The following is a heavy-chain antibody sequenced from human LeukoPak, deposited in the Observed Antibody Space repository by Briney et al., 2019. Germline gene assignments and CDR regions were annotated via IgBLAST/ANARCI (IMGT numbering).Heavy chain of an antibody. J-gene: IGHJ4*02. V-gene: IGHV4-59*12. CDR3: ARDEYYYGSGSYYPFDY. D-gene: IGHD3-10*01. Sequence: SETLSLTCTVSGGSISSYYWSWIRQPPGKGLEWIGYIYYSGSTNYNPSLKSRVTISVDTSKNQLSLKLSSVTAADTAVYYCARDEYYYGSGSYYPFDYWGQGTLVTVSS. CDR2: IYYSGST. CDR1: GGSISSYY.